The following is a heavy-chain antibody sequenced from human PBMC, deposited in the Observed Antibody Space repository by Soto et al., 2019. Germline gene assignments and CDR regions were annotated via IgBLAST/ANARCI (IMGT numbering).Heavy chain of an antibody. D-gene: IGHD6-13*01. CDR2: ISWNSGSI. CDR1: GFTFDDYA. J-gene: IGHJ6*03. V-gene: IGHV3-9*01. Sequence: GGSLRLSCAASGFTFDDYAMHWVRQAPGKGLEWVSGISWNSGSIGYADSVKGRFTISRDNAKNSLYLQMNSLRAEDTALYYCAKEGVGSSWYYDSYYYYMDVWGKGTTVTVSS. CDR3: AKEGVGSSWYYDSYYYYMDV.